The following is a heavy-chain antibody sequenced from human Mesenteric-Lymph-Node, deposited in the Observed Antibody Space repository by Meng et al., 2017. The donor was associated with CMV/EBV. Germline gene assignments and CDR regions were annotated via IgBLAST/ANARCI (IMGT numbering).Heavy chain of an antibody. CDR1: SFRGYY. Sequence: SFRGYYWSWIRQPPGKGLEWIGEINHSGSTNYNPSLKSRVTISVDTSKNQFSLKLSSVTAADTAVYYCARGRITIFGVVITRGNWFDPWGQGTLVTVSS. V-gene: IGHV4-34*01. CDR2: INHSGST. J-gene: IGHJ5*02. CDR3: ARGRITIFGVVITRGNWFDP. D-gene: IGHD3-3*01.